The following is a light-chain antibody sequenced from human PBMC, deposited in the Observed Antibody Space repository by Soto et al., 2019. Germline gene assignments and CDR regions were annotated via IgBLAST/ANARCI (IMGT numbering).Light chain of an antibody. Sequence: DIQMTQPPSTLAASVGDIVTITFRASQSISSNLAWYKQKPGKAPKLLIYDASNLDSGVPSRLSGRGSGTEFTLTISSMKPDDFTTYYCQQYNSNWTFGQGTKVDIK. J-gene: IGKJ1*01. V-gene: IGKV1-5*01. CDR2: DAS. CDR1: QSISSN. CDR3: QQYNSNWT.